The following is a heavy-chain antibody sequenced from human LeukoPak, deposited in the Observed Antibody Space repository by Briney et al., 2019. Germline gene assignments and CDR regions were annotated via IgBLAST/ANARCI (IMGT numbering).Heavy chain of an antibody. J-gene: IGHJ4*02. Sequence: GGSLRLSCAASGFTFSSYSMNWVRQASGKGLEWVSSISSSSSYIYYADSVKGRFTISRDNAKNSLYQQMNSLRAEDTAVYYWARDTPGAAAGGDYFDYWGQGTLVTVSS. V-gene: IGHV3-21*01. CDR3: ARDTPGAAAGGDYFDY. D-gene: IGHD6-13*01. CDR2: ISSSSSYI. CDR1: GFTFSSYS.